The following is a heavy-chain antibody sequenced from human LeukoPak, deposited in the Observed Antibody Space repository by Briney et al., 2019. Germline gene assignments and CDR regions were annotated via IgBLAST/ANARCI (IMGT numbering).Heavy chain of an antibody. D-gene: IGHD3-16*02. CDR2: IYYSGNA. CDR1: GDSISSYY. J-gene: IGHJ4*02. V-gene: IGHV4-59*12. Sequence: PSETLSLTCNVSGDSISSYYWSWIWHPPPQGQGWVGYIYYSGNANYYPSLKSRVTISVDTSKNQFSLKLSSVTAADAAVYYCARGRRRAYVWGSYRQTPFYFDYWGQGTLVTVSS. CDR3: ARGRRRAYVWGSYRQTPFYFDY.